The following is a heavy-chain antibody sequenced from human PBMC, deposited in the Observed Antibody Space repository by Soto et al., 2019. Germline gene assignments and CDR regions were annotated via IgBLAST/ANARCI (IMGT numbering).Heavy chain of an antibody. J-gene: IGHJ6*02. D-gene: IGHD3-10*01. V-gene: IGHV1-69*01. Sequence: QVQLVQSGAEVKTPGSSVKVSCKASGGTLSDYAISWVRQAPGQGLEWMGGIMPTVDSANYAQNFQGRLTIYADESTGTANLELSSLRSDDTAVYYCAVAAVREIMAQESSGMAVWGQGTTVIVSS. CDR1: GGTLSDYA. CDR3: AVAAVREIMAQESSGMAV. CDR2: IMPTVDSA.